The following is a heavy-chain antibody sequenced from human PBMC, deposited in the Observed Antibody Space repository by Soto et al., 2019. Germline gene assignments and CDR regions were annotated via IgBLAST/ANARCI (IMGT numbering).Heavy chain of an antibody. CDR3: ARGKYNRNDAELANAFDI. J-gene: IGHJ3*02. CDR2: ISSSSSYI. Sequence: VGSLRLSCAASGFTFSSYSMNWVRQAPGKGLEWVSPISSSSSYIYYADSVKGRSTISRDNAKNSLYLQMNSLRAEDTAVYYCARGKYNRNDAELANAFDIWGQGTMVTV. V-gene: IGHV3-21*01. CDR1: GFTFSSYS. D-gene: IGHD1-1*01.